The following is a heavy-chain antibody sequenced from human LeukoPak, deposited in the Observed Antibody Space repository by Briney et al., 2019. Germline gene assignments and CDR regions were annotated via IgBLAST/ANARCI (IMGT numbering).Heavy chain of an antibody. CDR2: IYHSGST. J-gene: IGHJ6*03. CDR1: GYSISSGYY. D-gene: IGHD6-19*01. Sequence: SETLSLTCTVSGYSISSGYYWGWIRQPPGKGLEWIGSIYHSGSTYYNPSLKSRVTISVDTSKNQFSLKLSSVTAADTAVYYCARSGWYLNYYYYYYMDVWGKGTTVTVSS. CDR3: ARSGWYLNYYYYYYMDV. V-gene: IGHV4-38-2*02.